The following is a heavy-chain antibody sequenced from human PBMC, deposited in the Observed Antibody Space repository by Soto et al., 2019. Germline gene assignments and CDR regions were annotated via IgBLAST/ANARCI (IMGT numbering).Heavy chain of an antibody. CDR3: ARDLPIAVAGTNAFDI. V-gene: IGHV6-1*01. J-gene: IGHJ3*02. Sequence: PLETLSLTCAISGDSVSSNSASWNWIRQSPSRGLEWLGRTYYRSKWYNDYAVSVKSRITINPDTSKNQFSLQLNSVTPEDTAVYYCARDLPIAVAGTNAFDIWGQGTMVTVSS. CDR2: TYYRSKWYN. D-gene: IGHD6-19*01. CDR1: GDSVSSNSAS.